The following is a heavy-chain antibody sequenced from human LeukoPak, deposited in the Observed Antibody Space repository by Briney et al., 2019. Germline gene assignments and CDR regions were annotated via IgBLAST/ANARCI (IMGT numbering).Heavy chain of an antibody. D-gene: IGHD6-13*01. CDR1: GGSISSSSYY. CDR2: IFYSGST. Sequence: KSSETLSLTCTVSGGSISSSSYYWGWIRQPPGKGLEWIAHIFYSGSTNYNPSLKGRVTISLDTSKNQFSLKVISVTAADPAVYYCARLYGYRADEKLENDDYWGQGTLVTVSS. CDR3: ARLYGYRADEKLENDDY. V-gene: IGHV4-61*05. J-gene: IGHJ4*02.